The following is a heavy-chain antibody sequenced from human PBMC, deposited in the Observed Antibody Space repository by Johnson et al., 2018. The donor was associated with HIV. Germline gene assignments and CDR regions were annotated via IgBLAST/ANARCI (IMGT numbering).Heavy chain of an antibody. D-gene: IGHD3-10*01. CDR1: GFSVSNNY. J-gene: IGHJ3*02. Sequence: EVQLVESGGGLVQSGGSLRLSCGASGFSVSNNYMNWVRQAPGKGLESDSVVYSGGTTHYADSVKGRSTISRDNSKNTLYLQVNSLSGEDTAVYYCARDTSTAAGSYYGAFDIWGQGTMVTVSS. CDR3: ARDTSTAAGSYYGAFDI. CDR2: VYSGGTT. V-gene: IGHV3-66*01.